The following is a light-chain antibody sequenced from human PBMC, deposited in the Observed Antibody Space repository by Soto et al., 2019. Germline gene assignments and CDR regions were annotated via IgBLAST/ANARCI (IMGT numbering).Light chain of an antibody. CDR1: PTVGSY. J-gene: IGKJ1*01. CDR2: GAS. V-gene: IGKV3-20*01. Sequence: EIVMTQSPATLSVSQGERATLSCRASPTVGSYLAWYQQKPGQAPRLLILGASTRATGIPDRFSGSGSGTDFTLTISRLEPEDFAVYYCQQYVSSPRTFGQGTKVDIK. CDR3: QQYVSSPRT.